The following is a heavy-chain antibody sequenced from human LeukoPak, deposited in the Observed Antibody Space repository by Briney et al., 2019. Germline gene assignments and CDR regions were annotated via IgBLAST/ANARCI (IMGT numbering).Heavy chain of an antibody. CDR3: ARDIVVVTAISAFDI. J-gene: IGHJ3*02. CDR1: VGTFSSYA. V-gene: IGHV1-69*05. Sequence: SVKVSCKASVGTFSSYAISWVRQAPGQGLEWMGRIIPIVGTANYAQKFQGRVTITTDDSTSTAYMELSSLRSEDTAVYYCARDIVVVTAISAFDIWGQGTMVTVSS. CDR2: IIPIVGTA. D-gene: IGHD2-21*02.